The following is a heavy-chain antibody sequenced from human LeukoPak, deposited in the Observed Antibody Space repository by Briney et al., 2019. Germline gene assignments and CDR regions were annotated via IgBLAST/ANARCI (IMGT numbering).Heavy chain of an antibody. D-gene: IGHD6-19*01. CDR2: IYYSGST. CDR3: AREFSSIAVAGTAAFDI. J-gene: IGHJ3*02. Sequence: PSETLSLICTVSGGFISTYYWTWIRQPPGKGLEWIGYIYYSGSTNYNPSLKSRVTISVDTSKNQFSLKLSSVTAADTAVYYCAREFSSIAVAGTAAFDIWGQGTMVTVSS. CDR1: GGFISTYY. V-gene: IGHV4-59*01.